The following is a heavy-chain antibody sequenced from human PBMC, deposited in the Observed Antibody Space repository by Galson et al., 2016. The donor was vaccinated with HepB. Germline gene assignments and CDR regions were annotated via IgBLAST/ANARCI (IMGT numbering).Heavy chain of an antibody. J-gene: IGHJ4*02. D-gene: IGHD2-2*01. Sequence: SLRLSCAVSGFSLTTFGMHWVRQTPGRGLEWVAVIWSDGSKTYYADSVRGRFTVSRDISKNTLFLQMNSLRAEDTALYYCTRDVGTSIDFWGQGTLVSVSS. V-gene: IGHV3-33*01. CDR1: GFSLTTFG. CDR3: TRDVGTSIDF. CDR2: IWSDGSKT.